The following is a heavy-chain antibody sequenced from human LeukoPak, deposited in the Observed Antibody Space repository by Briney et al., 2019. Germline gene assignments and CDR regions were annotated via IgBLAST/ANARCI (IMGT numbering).Heavy chain of an antibody. CDR1: GFIFSSYG. D-gene: IGHD3-10*01. Sequence: GGSLRLSCAAYGFIFSSYGMHWVRQAPGKGLEWVAVISYDESSKYYADSVKGRFTISRDNSKNTLYLQMNSLRPADTAVYYCAKDHTGSYYPNWFDPWGQGTRVTVSS. J-gene: IGHJ5*02. V-gene: IGHV3-30*18. CDR2: ISYDESSK. CDR3: AKDHTGSYYPNWFDP.